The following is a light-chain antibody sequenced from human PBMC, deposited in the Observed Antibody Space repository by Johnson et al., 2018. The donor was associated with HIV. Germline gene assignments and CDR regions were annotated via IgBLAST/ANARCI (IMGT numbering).Light chain of an antibody. Sequence: QSVLTQPPSVSAAPGQRVTISCSGSSSNIGNNYVSWYQQLTGTAPKLLIYENNKRPSGIPERFSGSKSGTSATLGITGLQTGDEADYFCGTWDSSLSTGVFGTGTEVTVL. CDR1: SSNIGNNY. J-gene: IGLJ1*01. CDR3: GTWDSSLSTGV. V-gene: IGLV1-51*02. CDR2: ENN.